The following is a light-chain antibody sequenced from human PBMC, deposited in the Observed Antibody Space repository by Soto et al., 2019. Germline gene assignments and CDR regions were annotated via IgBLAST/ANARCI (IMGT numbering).Light chain of an antibody. CDR1: SPNIGAGYD. Sequence: QSVLTQPPSVSGAPGQRVTISCTGSSPNIGAGYDVHWYQQLPGTAPKLLIYDNNNRPSGVPDRFSGSKSGTSASLPITGLQAEDEADYFCQSFDNSLTDWVFGGGTKLTVL. J-gene: IGLJ3*02. V-gene: IGLV1-40*01. CDR2: DNN. CDR3: QSFDNSLTDWV.